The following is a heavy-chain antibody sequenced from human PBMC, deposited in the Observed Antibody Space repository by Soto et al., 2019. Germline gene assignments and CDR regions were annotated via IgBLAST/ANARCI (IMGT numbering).Heavy chain of an antibody. CDR2: IYSGGST. J-gene: IGHJ6*02. V-gene: IGHV3-53*01. D-gene: IGHD3-10*01. CDR1: GFTVSSNY. CDR3: ARDVTYYYGSGSLALVGMDV. Sequence: EVQLVESGGGLIQPGGSLRLSCAASGFTVSSNYMSWVRQAPGKGLEWVSVIYSGGSTYYADSVKGRFTISRDNSKNTLYIKMNSVSAEDTAVYYCARDVTYYYGSGSLALVGMDVWGQGTTVTVSS.